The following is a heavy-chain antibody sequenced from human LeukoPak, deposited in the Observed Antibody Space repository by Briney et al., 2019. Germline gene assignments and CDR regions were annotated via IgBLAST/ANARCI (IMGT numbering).Heavy chain of an antibody. CDR1: GGSISSSSYY. Sequence: SETLSLTCTVSGGSISSSSYYWGWIRQPPGKGMEWIGTIYYSGSTYYNPSLKSRVTISVDTSKNQFSLKLSSVTAADTAVYYCARDGYNPIDYWGQGTLVTVSS. V-gene: IGHV4-39*07. CDR3: ARDGYNPIDY. D-gene: IGHD5-24*01. CDR2: IYYSGST. J-gene: IGHJ4*02.